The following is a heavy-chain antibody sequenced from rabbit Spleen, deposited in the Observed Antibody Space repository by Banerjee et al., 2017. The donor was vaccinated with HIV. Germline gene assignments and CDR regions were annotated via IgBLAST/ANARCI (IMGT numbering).Heavy chain of an antibody. CDR1: GFDFSGDA. J-gene: IGHJ4*01. D-gene: IGHD1-1*01. CDR2: IYNGDGTT. V-gene: IGHV1S47*01. Sequence: EESGGGLVKPEGSLTLTCKVSGFDFSGDAMCWVRQAPGKGPEWIACIYNGDGTTYYASWVNGRFTISKTSSTTVTLQMTSLTGADTATYFCARDLAAWNSGSYAFNLWGPCTLVTVS. CDR3: ARDLAAWNSGSYAFNL.